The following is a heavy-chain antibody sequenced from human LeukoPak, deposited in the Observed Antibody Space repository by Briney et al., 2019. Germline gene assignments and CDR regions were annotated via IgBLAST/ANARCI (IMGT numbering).Heavy chain of an antibody. J-gene: IGHJ3*02. Sequence: PGGSLRLSCVTSGFTFSNHAMHWVRHGPGKGLEWGAVISDDGSSKFYADSVKGRFTIFRDNSKNTLFLQINSLRPEDTAVYYCARVDDLDAFDIWGQGTLVTVSS. D-gene: IGHD2-2*03. CDR2: ISDDGSSK. V-gene: IGHV3-30*04. CDR1: GFTFSNHA. CDR3: ARVDDLDAFDI.